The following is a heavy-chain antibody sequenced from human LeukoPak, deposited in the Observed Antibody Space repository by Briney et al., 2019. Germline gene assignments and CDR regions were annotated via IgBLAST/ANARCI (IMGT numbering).Heavy chain of an antibody. CDR2: ISGSGTYI. V-gene: IGHV3-21*01. Sequence: GGSLRLSCAASGFTFSNYNMNWVRQAPGKGLEWVSSISGSGTYIYYADSVKGRFTISRDNAKNSLYLQMNSLRAEDTAVYYCARGGGYSGMDYWGQGTLVTVSS. CDR3: ARGGGYSGMDY. CDR1: GFTFSNYN. D-gene: IGHD5-12*01. J-gene: IGHJ4*02.